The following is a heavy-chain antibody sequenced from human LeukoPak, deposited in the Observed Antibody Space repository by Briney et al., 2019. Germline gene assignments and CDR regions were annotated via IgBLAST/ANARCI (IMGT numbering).Heavy chain of an antibody. D-gene: IGHD5-24*01. CDR3: ARAGDERWLQFGGAFDI. CDR2: IYYSGST. J-gene: IGHJ3*02. V-gene: IGHV4-59*01. Sequence: PSETLSLTCTVSGGSISSYYWSWIRQPPGKGLEWIGYIYYSGSTNYNPSLKSRVTISVDTSKNQFSLKLSSVTAADTAVYYCARAGDERWLQFGGAFDIWGQGTMVTVSS. CDR1: GGSISSYY.